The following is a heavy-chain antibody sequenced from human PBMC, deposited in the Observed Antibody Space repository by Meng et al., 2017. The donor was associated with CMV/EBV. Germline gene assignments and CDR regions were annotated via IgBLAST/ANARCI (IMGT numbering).Heavy chain of an antibody. CDR2: IYSGGSST. D-gene: IGHD3-22*01. J-gene: IGHJ4*02. CDR3: AKVPTMTGYFDY. V-gene: IGHV3-23*03. Sequence: GRSLRLSCAASGFTFSSYAMSWVRQAPGKGLEWVSVIYSGGSSTYYADSVKGRFTISRDNSKNTLYLQMNSLRAEDTAVYYCAKVPTMTGYFDYWGQGTLVTVSS. CDR1: GFTFSSYA.